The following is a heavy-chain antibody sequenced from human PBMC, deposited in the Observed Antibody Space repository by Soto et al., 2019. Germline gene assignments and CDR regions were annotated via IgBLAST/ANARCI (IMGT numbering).Heavy chain of an antibody. CDR1: GGTFSSYA. V-gene: IGHV1-69*13. CDR2: IIPIFGTA. CDR3: ARERDSSGHPRDYYYYGMDV. J-gene: IGHJ6*02. D-gene: IGHD6-19*01. Sequence: SVKVSCKASGGTFSSYAISWVRQAPGQGLEWMGGIIPIFGTANYAQKFQGRVTITADESTSTAYMELSSLRSEDTAVYYCARERDSSGHPRDYYYYGMDVWGQGTTVTVSS.